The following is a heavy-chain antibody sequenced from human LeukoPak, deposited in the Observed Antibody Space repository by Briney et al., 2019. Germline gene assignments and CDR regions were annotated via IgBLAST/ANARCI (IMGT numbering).Heavy chain of an antibody. Sequence: SETLSLTCAVSGGSTSSSNWWSWVRQPPGKGLEWIGEIYHSGSTNYNPSLKSRVTISVDKSKNQFSLKLSSVTAADTAVYYCARDLAAAGIGGAFDIWGQGTMVTVSS. CDR3: ARDLAAAGIGGAFDI. V-gene: IGHV4-4*02. CDR1: GGSTSSSNW. J-gene: IGHJ3*02. D-gene: IGHD6-13*01. CDR2: IYHSGST.